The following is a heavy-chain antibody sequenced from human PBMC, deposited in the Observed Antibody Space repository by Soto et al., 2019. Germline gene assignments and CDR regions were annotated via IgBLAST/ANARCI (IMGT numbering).Heavy chain of an antibody. CDR1: GYTFTSYG. CDR2: ISAYNGNT. CDR3: ARDWAAYYDSSGFLFQH. Sequence: ASVKVSCKASGYTFTSYGISWVRRAPGQGLEWMGWISAYNGNTNYAQKLQGRVTMTTDTSTSTAYMELRSLRSDDTAVYYCARDWAAYYDSSGFLFQHWGQGTLVTVSS. V-gene: IGHV1-18*01. J-gene: IGHJ1*01. D-gene: IGHD3-22*01.